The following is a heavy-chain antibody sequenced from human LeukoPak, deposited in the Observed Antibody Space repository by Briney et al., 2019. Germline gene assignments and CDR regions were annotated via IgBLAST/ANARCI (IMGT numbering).Heavy chain of an antibody. J-gene: IGHJ3*01. CDR1: GGSISSSSYY. CDR3: AAWDTSMALGAFDA. V-gene: IGHV4-39*01. CDR2: IYYSGST. D-gene: IGHD5-18*01. Sequence: SETLSLTCTVSGGSISSSSYYGGWIRQPPGKGLEWIGSIYYSGSTYYNPSLKSRVTISVDTSKNQFSLKLSSVTAADTAVYYCAAWDTSMALGAFDAWGQGTMVSVSS.